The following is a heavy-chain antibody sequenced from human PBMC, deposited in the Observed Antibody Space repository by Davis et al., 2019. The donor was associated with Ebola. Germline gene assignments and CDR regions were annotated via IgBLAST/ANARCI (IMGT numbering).Heavy chain of an antibody. CDR3: ARAPPVYYYDSSGYHARGYFDY. D-gene: IGHD3-22*01. CDR2: IYYSGST. V-gene: IGHV4-59*01. Sequence: MPSETLSLTCAVYGGSFSGYYWSWIRQPPGKGLEWIGYIYYSGSTNYNPSLKSRVTISVDTSKNQFSLKLSSVTAADTAVYYCARAPPVYYYDSSGYHARGYFDYWGQGTLVTVSS. CDR1: GGSFSGYY. J-gene: IGHJ4*02.